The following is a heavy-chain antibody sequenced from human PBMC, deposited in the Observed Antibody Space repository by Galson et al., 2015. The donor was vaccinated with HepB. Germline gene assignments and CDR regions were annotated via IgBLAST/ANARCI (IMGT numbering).Heavy chain of an antibody. Sequence: SLRLSCAASGLIVSSNYMSRVRQAPGKGLEWVSAIYSGGSTYYTDSVKGRFTISRDSSKNTLHLQMNSLRVEDTAVYCCARIGGSFDPWGQGTLVTVSS. J-gene: IGHJ5*02. V-gene: IGHV3-53*01. CDR3: ARIGGSFDP. CDR2: IYSGGST. CDR1: GLIVSSNY. D-gene: IGHD2-15*01.